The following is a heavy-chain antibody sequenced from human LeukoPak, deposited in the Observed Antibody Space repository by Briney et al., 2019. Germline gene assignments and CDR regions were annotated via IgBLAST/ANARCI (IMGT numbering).Heavy chain of an antibody. CDR3: ARTDNFWSGSLPFDY. CDR1: GGSISSYY. J-gene: IGHJ4*02. CDR2: IYYTGST. V-gene: IGHV4-59*01. Sequence: PSETLSLTCTVSGGSISSYYWSWIRQPPGKGLEWIGYIYYTGSTNYNPSLKSRVAISLDTSNNQFSLKLSSVTAADTAVYYCARTDNFWSGSLPFDYWGQGTLVTVSS. D-gene: IGHD3-3*01.